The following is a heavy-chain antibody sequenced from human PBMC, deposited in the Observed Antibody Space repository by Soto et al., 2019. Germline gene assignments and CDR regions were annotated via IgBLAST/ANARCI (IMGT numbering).Heavy chain of an antibody. D-gene: IGHD6-6*01. CDR1: SYTFTTYG. V-gene: IGHV1-18*01. CDR3: ARDWHEYSSSPLSGMDV. Sequence: ASVKVSCKASSYTFTTYGITWVRQAPGQGLEWMGWISAYNGNTHYAQKFQGRVTMTTDTSTYTAYMELRSLRSDDTAVYYCARDWHEYSSSPLSGMDVWGQGTTVTVSS. CDR2: ISAYNGNT. J-gene: IGHJ6*02.